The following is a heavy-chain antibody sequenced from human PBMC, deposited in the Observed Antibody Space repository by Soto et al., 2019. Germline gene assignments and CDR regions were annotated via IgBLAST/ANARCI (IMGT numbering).Heavy chain of an antibody. V-gene: IGHV1-24*01. CDR1: GYTLTELS. CDR3: ATLHTVLVPAATPRNWFDP. CDR2: FDPEDGET. Sequence: ASVKGSCKVSGYTLTELSIHWVRQAPGKGLEWMGGFDPEDGETIYAQRFQGRVTMTEDTSTDTAYMELSSLRSEGTAVYYCATLHTVLVPAATPRNWFDPWGQGTLVTVPS. J-gene: IGHJ5*02. D-gene: IGHD2-2*01.